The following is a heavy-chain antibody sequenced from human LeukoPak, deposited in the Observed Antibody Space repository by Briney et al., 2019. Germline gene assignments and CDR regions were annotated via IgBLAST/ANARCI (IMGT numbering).Heavy chain of an antibody. D-gene: IGHD2-21*01. CDR1: RFTFEDYA. J-gene: IGHJ3*02. CDR2: MSWNSGSI. V-gene: IGHV3-9*03. CDR3: AKGVSGLFKDGFDI. Sequence: GGSLRLSCVASRFTFEDYAMHWVRQAPGKGLEWVSGMSWNSGSIVYADSVKGRFTISRDNAKNSLYLQMNSLRPEDMALYYCAKGVSGLFKDGFDIWGQGTMVTVSS.